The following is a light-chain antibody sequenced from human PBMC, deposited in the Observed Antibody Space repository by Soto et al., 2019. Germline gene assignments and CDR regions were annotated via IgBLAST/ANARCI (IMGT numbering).Light chain of an antibody. J-gene: IGKJ1*01. CDR2: KAS. V-gene: IGKV1-5*03. Sequence: IQTTQAPSTLSGSVGDRVTITSRASQTISSWLAWYQQKPGKAPKLLIYKASTLKSGVPSRFSGSGSGTEFTLTISSLQPDDFATYYCQHYNSYSEAFGQGTNVDIK. CDR3: QHYNSYSEA. CDR1: QTISSW.